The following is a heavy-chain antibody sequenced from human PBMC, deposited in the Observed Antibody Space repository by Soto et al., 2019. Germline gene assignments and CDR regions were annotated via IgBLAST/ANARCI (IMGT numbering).Heavy chain of an antibody. V-gene: IGHV3-33*01. CDR1: GFTFSSYG. J-gene: IGHJ6*04. CDR3: RRGASFSQTYHYLKV. Sequence: QVQLVESGGGVVQPGRSLRLSCAASGFTFSSYGMHWVRQAPGKGLEWVAIISFDGSNRYYADSVKGRFTISRDSSKNTLYLGGKRRNDQDTAVYYCRRGASFSQTYHYLKVWGKGPPVHVSS. CDR2: ISFDGSNR. D-gene: IGHD1-26*01.